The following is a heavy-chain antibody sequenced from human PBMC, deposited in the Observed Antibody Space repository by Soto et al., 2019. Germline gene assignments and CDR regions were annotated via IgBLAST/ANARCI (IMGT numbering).Heavy chain of an antibody. D-gene: IGHD3-10*01. CDR1: GFTFSSYA. Sequence: LRLSCAASGFTFSSYAMSWVRQAPGKGLEWVSAISGSGGSTYYADSVKGRFTISRDNSKNTLYLQMNSLRAEDTAVYYCAKDRYYGSGSYPYYYYYMDVWSKGNTVTVSS. J-gene: IGHJ6*03. CDR2: ISGSGGST. V-gene: IGHV3-23*01. CDR3: AKDRYYGSGSYPYYYYYMDV.